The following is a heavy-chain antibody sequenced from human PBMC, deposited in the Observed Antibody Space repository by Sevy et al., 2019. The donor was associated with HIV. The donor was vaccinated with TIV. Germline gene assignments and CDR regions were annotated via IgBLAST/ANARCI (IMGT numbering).Heavy chain of an antibody. Sequence: GGSPRLSCAASGFTFSSYAMHWVRQAPGKGLEWVAVISYDGSNKYYADSVKGRFTISRDNSKNTLYLQMNSLRAEDTAVYYCARGDIVVVVAATGSLGYWGQGTLVTVSS. CDR2: ISYDGSNK. CDR1: GFTFSSYA. CDR3: ARGDIVVVVAATGSLGY. D-gene: IGHD2-15*01. V-gene: IGHV3-30-3*01. J-gene: IGHJ4*02.